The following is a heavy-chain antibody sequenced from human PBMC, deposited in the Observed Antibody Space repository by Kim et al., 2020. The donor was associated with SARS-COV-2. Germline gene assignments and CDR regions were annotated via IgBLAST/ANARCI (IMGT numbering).Heavy chain of an antibody. Sequence: NPSRKSRVTISVDTAKHQFSLKLSFVTAADTAMYYCVRLGCSATSCTTFDYWGQGTLVTVSS. J-gene: IGHJ4*02. CDR3: VRLGCSATSCTTFDY. D-gene: IGHD2-2*01. V-gene: IGHV4-59*08.